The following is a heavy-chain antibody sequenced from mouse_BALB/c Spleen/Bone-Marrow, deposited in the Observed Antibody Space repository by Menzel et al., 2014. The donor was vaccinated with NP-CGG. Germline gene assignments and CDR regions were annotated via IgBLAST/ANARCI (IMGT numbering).Heavy chain of an antibody. CDR2: IDPANGNT. D-gene: IGHD1-1*01. CDR1: GFNIKDTY. J-gene: IGHJ4*01. Sequence: VQLKQSGAELVKPGASVKLSCTASGFNIKDTYMHWVKQRPEQGLGWIGRIDPANGNTKYDPKFQGKATITADTSSNTAYLQLSSLTSEDTAVYYCARSRGYGSSYYAMDYWGQGTSVTVSS. CDR3: ARSRGYGSSYYAMDY. V-gene: IGHV14-3*02.